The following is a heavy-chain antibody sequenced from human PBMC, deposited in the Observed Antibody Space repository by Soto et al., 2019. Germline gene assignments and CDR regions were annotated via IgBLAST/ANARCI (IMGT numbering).Heavy chain of an antibody. D-gene: IGHD3-22*01. CDR1: GYPFSNHG. CDR3: ARDWSRYYDNSGLIWFY. J-gene: IGHJ4*02. CDR2: ISTFNGNT. Sequence: QVQMVQSGAEVKKPGASVKVSCKASGYPFSNHGITWVRQVPGQGLEWMGWISTFNGNTNYAQKFQDRITLTTETSTDTAYMELRSLRLDDTAVYYCARDWSRYYDNSGLIWFYWGQGSLVTVSS. V-gene: IGHV1-18*04.